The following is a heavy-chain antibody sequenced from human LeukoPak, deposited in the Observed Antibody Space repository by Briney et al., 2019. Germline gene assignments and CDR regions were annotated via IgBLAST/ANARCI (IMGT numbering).Heavy chain of an antibody. J-gene: IGHJ4*02. CDR1: GGSISSGGYS. V-gene: IGHV4-30-2*01. D-gene: IGHD5-12*01. CDR2: IYHSGST. CDR3: ARAKDGMATTRGPRSYFDY. Sequence: SQTLSLTCAVSGGSISSGGYSWSWIRQPPGKGREWIGYIYHSGSTYYNPSLKSRVTISVDRSKHQFSLKLSSVTAAETAVYYCARAKDGMATTRGPRSYFDYWGQGTLVTVSS.